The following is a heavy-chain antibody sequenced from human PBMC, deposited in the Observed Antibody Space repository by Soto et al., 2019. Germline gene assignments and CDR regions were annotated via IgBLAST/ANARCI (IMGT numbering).Heavy chain of an antibody. CDR3: ARGYCSGGSCYRNYYYYYYYMEV. J-gene: IGHJ6*03. CDR1: GGSFSGYC. Sequence: SETLSLTCAVYGGSFSGYCWSWIRQPPGKGLEWIGEINHSGSTNYNPSLKSRVTISVDTSKNQFSLKLSSVTAADTAVYYCARGYCSGGSCYRNYYYYYYYMEVWGKGTTVTVSS. CDR2: INHSGST. D-gene: IGHD2-15*01. V-gene: IGHV4-34*01.